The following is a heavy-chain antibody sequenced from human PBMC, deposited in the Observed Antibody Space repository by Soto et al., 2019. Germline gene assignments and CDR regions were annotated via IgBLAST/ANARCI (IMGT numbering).Heavy chain of an antibody. J-gene: IGHJ4*02. Sequence: AGGXLRLSCAASGFTFSSYAMSWVRQAPGKGLEWVSAISGSGGSTYYADSVKGRFTISRDNSKNTLYLQMNSLRAEDTAVYYCAKDRSPGDILTGYTAFNWGQGTLVNVSS. CDR2: ISGSGGST. V-gene: IGHV3-23*01. CDR1: GFTFSSYA. CDR3: AKDRSPGDILTGYTAFN. D-gene: IGHD3-9*01.